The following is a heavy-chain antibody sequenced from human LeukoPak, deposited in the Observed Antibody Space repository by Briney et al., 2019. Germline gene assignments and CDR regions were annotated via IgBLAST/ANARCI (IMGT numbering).Heavy chain of an antibody. D-gene: IGHD3-22*01. CDR2: IIPVFGTA. V-gene: IGHV1-69*05. CDR3: ARAGYYDSSGYNDY. CDR1: GGTFSSYA. J-gene: IGHJ4*02. Sequence: SVKVSCKASGGTFSSYAISWVRQAPGQGLEWMGGIIPVFGTANYAQKFQGRVTITTDESTSTAYMELSSLRSEDTAVYYCARAGYYDSSGYNDYWGQGTLVTVSS.